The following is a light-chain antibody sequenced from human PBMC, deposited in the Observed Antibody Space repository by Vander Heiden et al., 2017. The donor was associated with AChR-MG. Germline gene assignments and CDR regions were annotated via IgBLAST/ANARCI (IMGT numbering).Light chain of an antibody. V-gene: IGKV3-11*01. J-gene: IGKJ4*01. Sequence: IVLTESAATLSLSPGESATLSCRSTQSVSNYLAWYQQKPDQAHRLLIYDASNRATGIPARFSGSGSGTDFTLTIGSLEPEDFAVYYCQQRSNWPPLTFGGGTKVDIK. CDR3: QQRSNWPPLT. CDR2: DAS. CDR1: QSVSNY.